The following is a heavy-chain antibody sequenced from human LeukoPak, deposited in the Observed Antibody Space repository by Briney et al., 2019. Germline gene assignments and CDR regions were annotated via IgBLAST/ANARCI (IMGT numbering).Heavy chain of an antibody. D-gene: IGHD2/OR15-2a*01. J-gene: IGHJ6*02. V-gene: IGHV3-53*01. Sequence: GGSLRLSCTASGFDVSNTYMTWVRQAPGKGLDWVSLIYRTGETYYGDSVKGRFTISRDKSKNTLYLKMNSLRAEDTAVYYCAKNRATDVWGEGTMAT. CDR3: AKNRATDV. CDR2: IYRTGET. CDR1: GFDVSNTY.